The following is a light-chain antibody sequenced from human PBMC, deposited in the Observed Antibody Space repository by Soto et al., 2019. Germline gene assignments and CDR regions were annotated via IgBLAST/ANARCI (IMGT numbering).Light chain of an antibody. CDR3: YSYTTSSTYV. Sequence: QSALTQPASVSGSPGQSITISCSGTTTDVGGYNYVSGYQQHPGKAPQVMIYDVSNRPSGVSDRFSGSKSGNTASLTISGLQAEDEADYYCYSYTTSSTYVFGTGTKLTVL. J-gene: IGLJ1*01. CDR1: TTDVGGYNY. V-gene: IGLV2-14*01. CDR2: DVS.